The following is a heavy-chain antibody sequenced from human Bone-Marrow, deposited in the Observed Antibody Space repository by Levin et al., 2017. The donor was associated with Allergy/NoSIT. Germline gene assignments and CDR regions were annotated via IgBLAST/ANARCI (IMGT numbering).Heavy chain of an antibody. CDR1: GVILTTYA. CDR3: AKEDYESSLYYAQFAFDF. J-gene: IGHJ3*01. V-gene: IGHV3-23*01. Sequence: GGSLRLSCVVSGVILTTYAISWVRQAPGKGLEWVSTIGSRGDLHYADSVKGRFIISKDNSRNTVYLQMNSLRAEDGAVYFCAKEDYESSLYYAQFAFDFWGRGTRVTVS. CDR2: IGSRGDL. D-gene: IGHD3-22*01.